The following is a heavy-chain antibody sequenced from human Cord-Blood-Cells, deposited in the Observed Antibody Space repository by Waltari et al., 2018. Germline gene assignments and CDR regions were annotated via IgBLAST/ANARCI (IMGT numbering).Heavy chain of an antibody. Sequence: QVQLQQWGAGLLKPSETLSLTCAVYGGSFSGYYWSWIRQPPGKGLEWIGEIKHSGSTNYNPSLKSRVTISVDTSKNQFSLKLSSVTAADTAVYYCASPRGDFWSGYYDAFDIWGQGTMVTVSS. CDR1: GGSFSGYY. CDR3: ASPRGDFWSGYYDAFDI. CDR2: IKHSGST. V-gene: IGHV4-34*01. D-gene: IGHD3-3*01. J-gene: IGHJ3*02.